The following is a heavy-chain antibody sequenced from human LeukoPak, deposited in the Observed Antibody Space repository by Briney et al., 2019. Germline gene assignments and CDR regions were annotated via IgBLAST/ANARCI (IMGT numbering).Heavy chain of an antibody. CDR3: AKDLAYYDSSGYFAFDI. V-gene: IGHV3-30*18. CDR2: ISYDGSNK. Sequence: GRSLRLSCAASGFTFSSYGMHWVRQALGKGLEWVAVISYDGSNKYYADSVKGRFTISRDNSKNTLYLQMNSLRAEDTAVYYCAKDLAYYDSSGYFAFDIWGQGTMVTVSS. CDR1: GFTFSSYG. J-gene: IGHJ3*02. D-gene: IGHD3-22*01.